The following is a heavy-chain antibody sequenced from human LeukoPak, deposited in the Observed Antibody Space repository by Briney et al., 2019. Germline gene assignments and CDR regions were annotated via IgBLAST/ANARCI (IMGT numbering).Heavy chain of an antibody. V-gene: IGHV3-7*01. CDR3: ARDLGPVLPEWFDP. Sequence: GGSLRLSCAASGFTFSSYWMSWVRQAPGKGLEWVANIKQDGSEKYYVDSVKGRFTISRDNAKNSLYLQMNSLRAEDTAVYYCARDLGPVLPEWFDPWGQGTLVTVSS. CDR1: GFTFSSYW. CDR2: IKQDGSEK. D-gene: IGHD1-14*01. J-gene: IGHJ5*02.